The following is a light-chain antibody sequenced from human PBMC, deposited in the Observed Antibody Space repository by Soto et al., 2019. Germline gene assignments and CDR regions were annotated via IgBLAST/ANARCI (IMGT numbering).Light chain of an antibody. V-gene: IGLV1-51*02. CDR3: ATWHSSLSAAV. CDR1: SPNIGNDF. J-gene: IGLJ7*01. Sequence: QSVLTQPPSVSAAPGQKVAISCSGSSPNIGNDFVSWYQQLPGTAPKLLIYENHKRPSGIPDRFSGSKSGTSATLGITGLQTGDEADYYCATWHSSLSAAVFGGGTQLTVL. CDR2: ENH.